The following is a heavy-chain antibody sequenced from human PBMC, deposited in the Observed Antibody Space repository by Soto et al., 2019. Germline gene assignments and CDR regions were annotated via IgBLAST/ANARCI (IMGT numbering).Heavy chain of an antibody. CDR2: ISAYNGNT. CDR1: GGTFSSYA. V-gene: IGHV1-18*01. CDR3: ARTSYYDSSGAHDY. Sequence: ASVKVSCKASGGTFSSYAISWVRQAPGQGLEWMGWISAYNGNTNYAQKLQGRVTMTTDTSTSTAYMELRSLRSDDTAVYYCARTSYYDSSGAHDYWGQGTLVTVSS. J-gene: IGHJ4*02. D-gene: IGHD3-22*01.